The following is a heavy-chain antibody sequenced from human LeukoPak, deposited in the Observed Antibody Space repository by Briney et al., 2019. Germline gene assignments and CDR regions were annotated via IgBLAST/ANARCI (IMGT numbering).Heavy chain of an antibody. CDR3: ARFGAFDI. CDR1: GFTFSSYS. J-gene: IGHJ3*02. V-gene: IGHV3-48*01. D-gene: IGHD3-10*01. CDR2: ISSSSSTI. Sequence: GGSLRLSCAASGFTFSSYSMNWVRQAPGKGLEWVSYISSSSSTIYCADSVKGRFTISRDNAKSSLYLQMNSLRAEDTAVYYCARFGAFDIWGQGTMVTVSS.